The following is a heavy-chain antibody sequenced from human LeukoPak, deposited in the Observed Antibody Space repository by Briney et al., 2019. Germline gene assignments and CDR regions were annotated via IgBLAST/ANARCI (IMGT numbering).Heavy chain of an antibody. CDR2: IWYDGSNK. CDR1: GFTFSSYG. CDR3: AREAYCSSTSCYFDY. J-gene: IGHJ4*02. V-gene: IGHV3-33*01. Sequence: PGRSLRLSCAASGFTFSSYGMHWVRQAPGKGLEWVVVIWYDGSNKYYADSVKGRFTISRDNSKNTLYLQMNSLRAEDTAVYCCAREAYCSSTSCYFDYWGQGTLVTVSS. D-gene: IGHD2-2*01.